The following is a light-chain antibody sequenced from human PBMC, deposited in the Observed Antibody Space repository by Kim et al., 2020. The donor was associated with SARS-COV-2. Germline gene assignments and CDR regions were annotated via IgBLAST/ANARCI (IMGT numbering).Light chain of an antibody. CDR2: IAS. CDR3: QQYYSTPYT. CDR1: QGITNS. Sequence: DIQMTQSPSSLSASVGDRVTITCRASQGITNSLAWYQQKPGKAPKLLLYIASRLENGVPTRFSGSGSGSDYTLTISSLQPEDFANYYCQQYYSTPYTFGQGTKLEIK. J-gene: IGKJ2*01. V-gene: IGKV1-NL1*01.